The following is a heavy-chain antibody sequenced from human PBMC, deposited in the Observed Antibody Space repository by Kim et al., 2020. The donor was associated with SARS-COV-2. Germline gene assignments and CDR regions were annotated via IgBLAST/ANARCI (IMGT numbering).Heavy chain of an antibody. V-gene: IGHV3-23*01. D-gene: IGHD1-26*01. Sequence: SVKGRFTISRDNFKNTLDLQMNSLRAEDTDVFHCAKGRGHMSGNYFNAFDIWGQGTVVTVSS. J-gene: IGHJ3*02. CDR3: AKGRGHMSGNYFNAFDI.